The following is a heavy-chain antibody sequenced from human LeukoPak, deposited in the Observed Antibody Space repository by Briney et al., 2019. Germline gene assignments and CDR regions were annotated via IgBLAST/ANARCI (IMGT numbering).Heavy chain of an antibody. D-gene: IGHD6-13*01. CDR2: INRSGST. J-gene: IGHJ6*03. Sequence: SETLSLTCAVYGGSFSGYYWSWIRQPPGKGLEWIGEINRSGSTNYNPSLKSRVTISVDTSKNQFSLKLSSVTAADTAVYYCARGYKRAAAGTVYYYYMDVWGKGTTVTVSS. V-gene: IGHV4-34*01. CDR3: ARGYKRAAAGTVYYYYMDV. CDR1: GGSFSGYY.